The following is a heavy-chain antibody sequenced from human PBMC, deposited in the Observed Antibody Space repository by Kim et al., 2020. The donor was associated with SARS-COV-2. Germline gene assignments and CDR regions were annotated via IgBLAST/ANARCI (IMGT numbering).Heavy chain of an antibody. J-gene: IGHJ4*02. V-gene: IGHV3-74*01. CDR3: GTDSDSTIDF. Sequence: TNYADSVRGRFTNSRDNAKNTLYMHMNSLRAEGTAVYYCGTDSDSTIDFWCQGTLVTVSS. CDR2: T. D-gene: IGHD2-15*01.